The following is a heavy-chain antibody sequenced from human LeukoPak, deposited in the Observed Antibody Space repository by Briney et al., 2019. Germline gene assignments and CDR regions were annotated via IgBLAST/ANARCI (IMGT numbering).Heavy chain of an antibody. CDR3: AKGVSEWGNLGN. CDR2: TRPDKDDK. V-gene: IGHV3-30*02. Sequence: GGSLRLSCTMSGFTSSSYGLYWVRQAPDKGLEWVAFTRPDKDDKYYSDSVRGRFTISRDNPKNTLYLQMNSLRVEDTALYFCAKGVSEWGNLGNWGQGTLVTVSS. D-gene: IGHD7-27*01. J-gene: IGHJ4*02. CDR1: GFTSSSYG.